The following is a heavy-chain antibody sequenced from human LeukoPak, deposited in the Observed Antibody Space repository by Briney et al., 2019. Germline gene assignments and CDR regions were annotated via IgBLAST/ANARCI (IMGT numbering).Heavy chain of an antibody. D-gene: IGHD4-17*01. CDR1: GFTLSSYA. Sequence: PGGSLRLSCAAPGFTLSSYAMSWVRQGPGKGLEWVSIISSGSSAIFSADALKGRFTISRDDAKNLLYLDMNSLRAEDTAVYYCARGHTAVTRHFDFWGQGTLVTVSS. J-gene: IGHJ4*02. V-gene: IGHV3-21*01. CDR3: ARGHTAVTRHFDF. CDR2: ISSGSSAI.